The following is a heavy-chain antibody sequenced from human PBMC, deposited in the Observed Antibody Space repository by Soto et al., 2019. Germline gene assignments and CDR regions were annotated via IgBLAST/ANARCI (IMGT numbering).Heavy chain of an antibody. CDR1: GGSVSSNSAA. V-gene: IGHV6-1*01. Sequence: PSQTLSRTGASSGGSVSSNSAAWNWIRQSPSRGLEWLGRTYYRSKWHNDYAVSVKSRITINPDTSKNQLSLQLNSVTPEDTAVYYCAREDRLLIVVVPADIPTHTPDAFDIWGQGTMVTVSS. CDR2: TYYRSKWHN. J-gene: IGHJ3*02. D-gene: IGHD2-2*01. CDR3: AREDRLLIVVVPADIPTHTPDAFDI.